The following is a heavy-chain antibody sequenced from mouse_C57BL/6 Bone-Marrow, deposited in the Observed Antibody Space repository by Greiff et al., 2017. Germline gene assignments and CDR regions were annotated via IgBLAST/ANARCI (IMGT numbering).Heavy chain of an antibody. CDR1: GYTFTDYD. CDR3: TRYYYGPNWYFDV. D-gene: IGHD1-1*01. CDR2: IDPETGGT. V-gene: IGHV1-15*01. J-gene: IGHJ1*03. Sequence: QVQLKQSGAELVRPGASVTLSCKASGYTFTDYDMHWVKQTPVNGLEWIGAIDPETGGTAYNQKFKGKAILTADNSSSTAYMELRRLTSEDSAVYYCTRYYYGPNWYFDVWGTGTTVTVSS.